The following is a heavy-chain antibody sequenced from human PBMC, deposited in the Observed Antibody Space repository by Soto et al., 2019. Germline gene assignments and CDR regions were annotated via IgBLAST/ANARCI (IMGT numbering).Heavy chain of an antibody. J-gene: IGHJ4*02. V-gene: IGHV3-53*01. Sequence: PGGSLRLCCAASGFTVSSNYMTWVRQAPGKGLEWVSVIYSGGRTYYADSVKGRFIISKDNSKNTLYLQMNSLRAEDTAVYYCARVDYYDTSGYYLWGQGTLVTVSS. CDR1: GFTVSSNY. D-gene: IGHD3-22*01. CDR3: ARVDYYDTSGYYL. CDR2: IYSGGRT.